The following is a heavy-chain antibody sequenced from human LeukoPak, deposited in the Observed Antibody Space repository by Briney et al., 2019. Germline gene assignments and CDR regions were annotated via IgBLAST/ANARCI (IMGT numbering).Heavy chain of an antibody. CDR3: ARVLAGGYYKEAWYFDY. D-gene: IGHD1-26*01. V-gene: IGHV1-46*01. CDR2: INPSGGST. CDR1: GYTFTSYY. J-gene: IGHJ4*02. Sequence: ASVKVSCKASGYTFTSYYMHWVRQAPGQGLEWMGIINPSGGSTSYAQKFQGRVTMTRDTSTSTVYMELSSLRSEDTAVYYCARVLAGGYYKEAWYFDYWGQGTLVTVSS.